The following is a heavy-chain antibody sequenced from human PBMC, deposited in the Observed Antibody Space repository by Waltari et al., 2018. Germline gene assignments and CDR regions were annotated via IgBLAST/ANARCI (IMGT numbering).Heavy chain of an antibody. CDR1: GGSFSGYC. Sequence: QVQLQQWGAGLLKPSETLSLTCAVYGGSFSGYCWSWIRQPPGKGLEWIGEINHSGSTNYNPSLKSRVTISVDTSKNQFSLKLSSVTAADTAVYYCARQTEGSGSYYDAFDIWGQGTMVTVSS. CDR2: INHSGST. J-gene: IGHJ3*02. CDR3: ARQTEGSGSYYDAFDI. V-gene: IGHV4-34*01. D-gene: IGHD1-26*01.